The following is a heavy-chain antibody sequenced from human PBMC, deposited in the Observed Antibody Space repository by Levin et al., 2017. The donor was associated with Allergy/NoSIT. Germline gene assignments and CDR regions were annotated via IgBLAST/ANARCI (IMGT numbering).Heavy chain of an antibody. CDR3: ARPHSRAYSYAMDV. CDR2: FCTGGIT. Sequence: RPGGSLRLSCAVSGFSVSDNCMSWVRQVPGKGLEWVSIFCTGGITYYTDSVKGRFTLSRDNSENTLFLQMNSLRAEDTAIYFCARPHSRAYSYAMDVWGQGTAVTVSS. J-gene: IGHJ6*02. D-gene: IGHD1-26*01. CDR1: GFSVSDNC. V-gene: IGHV3-53*01.